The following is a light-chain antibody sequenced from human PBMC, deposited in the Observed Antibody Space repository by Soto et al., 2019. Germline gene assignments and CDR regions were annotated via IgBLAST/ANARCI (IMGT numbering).Light chain of an antibody. CDR2: NND. CDR1: SSSIGSNY. Sequence: QPVLTQPPSASGTPGQRVTISCSGSSSSIGSNYVFWYQQLPETAPKLLIYNNDLRPSGVPDRFSGSKSGTSASLAISGLRSEDEADYYCAAWDDSLDGPVFGGGTKLTVL. V-gene: IGLV1-47*02. J-gene: IGLJ3*02. CDR3: AAWDDSLDGPV.